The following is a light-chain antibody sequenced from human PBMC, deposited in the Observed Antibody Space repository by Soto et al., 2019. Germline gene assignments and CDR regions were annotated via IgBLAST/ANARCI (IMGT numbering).Light chain of an antibody. CDR1: SSDFGSYNL. J-gene: IGLJ3*02. CDR3: CSYAGGSTWV. V-gene: IGLV2-23*01. CDR2: GGI. Sequence: QSALTQPASVSGSPGQSITISCTGTSSDFGSYNLVSWYQHHPGKAPRLVIYGGINRPSGVSNRFSGSKSDNTASLTISGLQAEDEAEYYCCSYAGGSTWVFGGGTKLSVL.